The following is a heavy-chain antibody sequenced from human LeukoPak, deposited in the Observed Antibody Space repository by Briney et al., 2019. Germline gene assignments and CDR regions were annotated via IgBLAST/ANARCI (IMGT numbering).Heavy chain of an antibody. V-gene: IGHV6-1*01. Sequence: SQTLSLTCAISGDSVSSNSAAWNWIRQSPSRGLEWLGRTYYRSKWYNDYAVSVKSRMTINPDTSKNQFSLQLNSVTPEDTAVYYCAREGNDKGYYYYYYMDVWGKGTTVTVSS. CDR3: AREGNDKGYYYYYYMDV. J-gene: IGHJ6*03. CDR2: TYYRSKWYN. D-gene: IGHD1-1*01. CDR1: GDSVSSNSAA.